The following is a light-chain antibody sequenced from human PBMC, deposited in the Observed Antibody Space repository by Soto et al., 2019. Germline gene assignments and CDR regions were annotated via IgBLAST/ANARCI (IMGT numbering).Light chain of an antibody. CDR3: LSFTTTSTHV. CDR1: SSDIGAYDY. V-gene: IGLV2-14*01. J-gene: IGLJ1*01. CDR2: EVN. Sequence: QSVVTQPASLSGSPVHSITISCTGTSSDIGAYDYVSWFQQHPGKAPKLMISEVNNRPSGVSNRFSGSKSGNTAYLTISGLQVEDEAEYFCLSFTTTSTHVFGTGTKVTVL.